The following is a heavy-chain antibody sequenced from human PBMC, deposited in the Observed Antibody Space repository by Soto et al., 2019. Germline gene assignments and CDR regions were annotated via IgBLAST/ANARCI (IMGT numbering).Heavy chain of an antibody. Sequence: VQLLESGGGLAQPGGSLRLSCVVSGFTFSSYAMNWVRQAPGKGLEWVSAISGSGGTTYYADSVKGRFTISRDNSKNTLYLQMDSLRAEDMAVYYCAKGSSHYYYYYMDVWDKGTTVTVSS. V-gene: IGHV3-23*01. CDR1: GFTFSSYA. J-gene: IGHJ6*03. CDR2: ISGSGGTT. CDR3: AKGSSHYYYYYMDV. D-gene: IGHD2-15*01.